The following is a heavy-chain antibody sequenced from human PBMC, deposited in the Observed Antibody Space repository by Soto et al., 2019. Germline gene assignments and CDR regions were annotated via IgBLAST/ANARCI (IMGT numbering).Heavy chain of an antibody. J-gene: IGHJ6*02. V-gene: IGHV3-30*18. D-gene: IGHD3-9*01. CDR2: ISYDGSNK. CDR3: AKASVCDWSFAGMDV. CDR1: GFTFSSYG. Sequence: QVQLVESGGGVVQPGRSLRLSCAASGFTFSSYGMHWVRQAPGEGLEWVAVISYDGSNKYYADSVKGRLTISRDNSKNTLYLQMNSLRAEDTSVYYGAKASVCDWSFAGMDVWGQGTTVTVSS.